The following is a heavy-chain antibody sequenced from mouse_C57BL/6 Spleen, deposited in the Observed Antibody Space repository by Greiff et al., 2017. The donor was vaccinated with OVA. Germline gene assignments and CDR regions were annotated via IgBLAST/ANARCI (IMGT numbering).Heavy chain of an antibody. CDR3: ATFYDYGGAMDY. J-gene: IGHJ4*01. V-gene: IGHV3-6*01. Sequence: EVKLMESGPGLVKPSQSLSLTCSVTGYSITSGYYWNWIRQFPGNKLEWMGYISYDGSNNYNPSLKNRISITRDTSKNQFFLKLNSVTTEDTATYYCATFYDYGGAMDYWGQGTSVTVSS. D-gene: IGHD2-4*01. CDR1: GYSITSGYY. CDR2: ISYDGSN.